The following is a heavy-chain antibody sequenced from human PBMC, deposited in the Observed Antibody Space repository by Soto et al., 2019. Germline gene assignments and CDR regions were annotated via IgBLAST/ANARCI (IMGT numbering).Heavy chain of an antibody. D-gene: IGHD2-15*01. J-gene: IGHJ4*02. CDR3: AHSKRRPSCSGGNCYSFGY. CDR2: LFWDNTE. CDR1: GFSLSTNGVG. Sequence: QITLKESGPTLVKPTQTLTLTCTFSGFSLSTNGVGVGWIRQPPGKALEWLALLFWDNTERYSPSLKSRLTITKGTPHNQVVLTMTNMDPVDTATYYCAHSKRRPSCSGGNCYSFGYWGQGTLITVSS. V-gene: IGHV2-5*02.